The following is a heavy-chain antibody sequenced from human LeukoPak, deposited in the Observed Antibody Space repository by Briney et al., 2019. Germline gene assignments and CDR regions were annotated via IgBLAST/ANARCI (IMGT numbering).Heavy chain of an antibody. V-gene: IGHV1-8*01. CDR3: ARDTYYYDSSGTFDY. CDR1: GYTFINYD. J-gene: IGHJ4*02. Sequence: ASVKVSCKASGYTFINYDINWVRQSSGQGLEWMGWMNPNSRNIGYAPKFQGRITLTRNTSTSTANLEMNSLRSDDTAVYYCARDTYYYDSSGTFDYWGQGTLVTVS. D-gene: IGHD3-22*01. CDR2: MNPNSRNI.